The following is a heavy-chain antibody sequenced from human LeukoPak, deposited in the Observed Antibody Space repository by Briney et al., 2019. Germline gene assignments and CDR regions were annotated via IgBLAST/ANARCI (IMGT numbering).Heavy chain of an antibody. Sequence: GGSLRLSCAASGFRLSTYWTSWVRQAPGKGLEWVANIKQDGSHKNYVDSVKGRFTVSRDNAKNSLYLQMNSLRVEDTAIYYCARETPDSSGWDWGQGTLVTVSS. CDR1: GFRLSTYW. V-gene: IGHV3-7*01. CDR2: IKQDGSHK. J-gene: IGHJ4*02. CDR3: ARETPDSSGWD. D-gene: IGHD6-19*01.